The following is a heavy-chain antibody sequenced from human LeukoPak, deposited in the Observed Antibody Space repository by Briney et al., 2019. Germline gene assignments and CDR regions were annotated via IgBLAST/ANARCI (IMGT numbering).Heavy chain of an antibody. Sequence: GRSLRLSCAASGFTFRAYAMSWVRQAPGKGLEWVSLISASGDTTYYADSVKGRFTISRDSSTNTLYLQMSSLRAEDTAVYYCALGYCSGGDCYAKPYYFDHWGQGTLVTVSS. J-gene: IGHJ4*02. CDR1: GFTFRAYA. V-gene: IGHV3-23*01. D-gene: IGHD2-15*01. CDR3: ALGYCSGGDCYAKPYYFDH. CDR2: ISASGDTT.